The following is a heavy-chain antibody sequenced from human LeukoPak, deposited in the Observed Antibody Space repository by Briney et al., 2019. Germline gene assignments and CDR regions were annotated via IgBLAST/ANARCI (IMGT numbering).Heavy chain of an antibody. V-gene: IGHV3-23*01. CDR2: VSGADGTT. CDR3: AKKAGEVWSGYHDY. J-gene: IGHJ4*02. CDR1: GFTFSAYG. Sequence: PGGSLRLSCAASGFTFSAYGMSWVRQSPRKGLEWVSGVSGADGTTYYADSVKGRFTISRDNSKNTLYLQMNSLRAEDTAVYYCAKKAGEVWSGYHDYWGQGTLVTVSS. D-gene: IGHD3-3*01.